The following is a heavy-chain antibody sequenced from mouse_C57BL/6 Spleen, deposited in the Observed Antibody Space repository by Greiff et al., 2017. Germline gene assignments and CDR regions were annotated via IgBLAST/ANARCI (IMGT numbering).Heavy chain of an antibody. J-gene: IGHJ4*01. D-gene: IGHD1-1*01. CDR2: IDPENGDT. CDR3: TIYYYGSSRYAMDD. Sequence: VQLQQSGAELVRPGASVKLSCTASGFNIKDDYMHWVKQRPEQGLEWIGWIDPENGDTEYASKFQGKATITADTSSNTAYLQLSSLTSEDTAVYYCTIYYYGSSRYAMDDWGQGTSVTVSS. CDR1: GFNIKDDY. V-gene: IGHV14-4*01.